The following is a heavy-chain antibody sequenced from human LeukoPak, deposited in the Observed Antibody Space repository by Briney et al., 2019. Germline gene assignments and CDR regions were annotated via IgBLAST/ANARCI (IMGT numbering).Heavy chain of an antibody. D-gene: IGHD2-15*01. Sequence: PRGSLRLSCAASRFTFRNYGMHWVRQAPGKGLEWVAVIWYDGSEKYYVDSVKGRFTVSRDNSKTTVYLQMNSLRVEDTAVYYCARDRGWPAVHFDLWGQGTLVTVSS. J-gene: IGHJ4*02. V-gene: IGHV3-33*01. CDR1: RFTFRNYG. CDR3: ARDRGWPAVHFDL. CDR2: IWYDGSEK.